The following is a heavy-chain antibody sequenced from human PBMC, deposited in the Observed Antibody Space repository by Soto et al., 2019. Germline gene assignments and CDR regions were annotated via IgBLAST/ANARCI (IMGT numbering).Heavy chain of an antibody. CDR3: AKNGQPPYYYYGMDV. V-gene: IGHV1-18*01. J-gene: IGHJ6*02. CDR1: GYTFRKYG. CDR2: VSGYNGDT. D-gene: IGHD2-8*01. Sequence: ASVKVSCKASGYTFRKYGISWVRQAPGQGLEWMGWVSGYNGDTKYAQKVQGRVTMTIDTSTYTAYMELRSLTSDDTAKYYCAKNGQPPYYYYGMDVWGQGTTVPVSS.